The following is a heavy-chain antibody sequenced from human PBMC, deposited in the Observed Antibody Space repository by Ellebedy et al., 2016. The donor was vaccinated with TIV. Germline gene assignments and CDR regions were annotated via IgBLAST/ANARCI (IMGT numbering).Heavy chain of an antibody. V-gene: IGHV4-59*01. D-gene: IGHD2-2*01. CDR3: ARGPSTYRGYGMDV. CDR1: GGSISNYY. CDR2: IYYSGST. Sequence: SETLSLXXTVSGGSISNYYWSWIRQPPGKGLEWIGYIYYSGSTNYNPSLKSRVTISVDTSKNQFSLKLSSVTAADTAVYYCARGPSTYRGYGMDVWGQGTTVTVSS. J-gene: IGHJ6*02.